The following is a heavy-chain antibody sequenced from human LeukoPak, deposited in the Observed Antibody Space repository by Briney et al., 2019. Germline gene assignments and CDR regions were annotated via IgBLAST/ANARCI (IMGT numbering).Heavy chain of an antibody. V-gene: IGHV3-21*01. Sequence: PGGSLRLSCAASGFSFSSYSMNWVRQAPGKGLKWVSSISSDSSDIFHVDSVKGRFTISRDNAKNSLFLQMNSLRAEDTAVYYCAGGLLWLGEDINWFDPWGQGTLVTVSS. CDR1: GFSFSSYS. CDR3: AGGLLWLGEDINWFDP. J-gene: IGHJ5*02. CDR2: ISSDSSDI. D-gene: IGHD3-10*01.